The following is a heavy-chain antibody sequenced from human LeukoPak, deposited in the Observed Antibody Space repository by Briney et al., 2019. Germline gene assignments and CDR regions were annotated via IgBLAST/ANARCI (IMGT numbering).Heavy chain of an antibody. CDR3: ARALGGSGSYSLDY. V-gene: IGHV1-8*01. Sequence: GASVKVSCKASGYTFTSYDINWVRQATGQGLEWMGWMNPNSGNTGYAQKFQGRVTMTRNTSISTAYMELSSLRSEDTAVYYCARALGGSGSYSLDYWGQGALVTVSS. J-gene: IGHJ4*02. D-gene: IGHD3-10*01. CDR1: GYTFTSYD. CDR2: MNPNSGNT.